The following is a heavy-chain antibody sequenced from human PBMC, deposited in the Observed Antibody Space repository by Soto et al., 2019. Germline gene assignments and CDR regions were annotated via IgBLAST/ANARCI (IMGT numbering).Heavy chain of an antibody. CDR2: ISGYNGNT. CDR1: GYTFTSYG. CDR3: GRERDGSSWSSAEYLQH. D-gene: IGHD6-13*01. J-gene: IGHJ1*01. Sequence: QVQLVQSGVEVKKPGASMKVSCKASGYTFTSYGIHWVRQAPGQGLEWMGWISGYNGNTHYAQKFQGRVTMTTDTSTTTAYMHLRNLRSDDTAVYYCGRERDGSSWSSAEYLQHWGQGTLVTVSS. V-gene: IGHV1-18*01.